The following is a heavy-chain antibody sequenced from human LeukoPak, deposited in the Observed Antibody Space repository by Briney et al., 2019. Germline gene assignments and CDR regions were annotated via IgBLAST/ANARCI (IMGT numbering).Heavy chain of an antibody. V-gene: IGHV3-30*04. J-gene: IGHJ3*01. CDR2: ISYDGGST. D-gene: IGHD7-27*01. CDR1: GFTLSSTSYG. Sequence: GGSLRLSCAASGFTLSSTSYGMHWVRQAPGKGLEWVAMISYDGGSTYYADSVKGRFIISRDSSNNAVYLQMNSLRAEDTAVYTKVRLLGALDDAFDVWGQGTMVTVSS. CDR3: VRLLGALDDAFDV.